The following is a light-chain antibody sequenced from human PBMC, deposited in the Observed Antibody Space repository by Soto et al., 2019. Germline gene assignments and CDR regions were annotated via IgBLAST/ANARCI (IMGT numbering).Light chain of an antibody. CDR2: SNN. V-gene: IGLV1-47*02. J-gene: IGLJ2*01. Sequence: QSVLTQPPSASGTPGQRVTISCSGSNSNIGSKYVYSYQQFPGAAPKLLIFSNNQRPSGVPARFSGSKSATSASLAISDLRSDDEADYYCASWYASVGGPAFGGGTKLTVL. CDR1: NSNIGSKY. CDR3: ASWYASVGGPA.